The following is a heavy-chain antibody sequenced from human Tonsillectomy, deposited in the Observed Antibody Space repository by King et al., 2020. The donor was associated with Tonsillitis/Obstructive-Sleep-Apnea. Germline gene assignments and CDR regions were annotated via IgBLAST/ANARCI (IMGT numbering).Heavy chain of an antibody. CDR2: INTNTGNP. Sequence: QLVQSGSELKKPGASVKVSCKASGYTFTSYAMNWVRQAPGQGLEWRGWINTNTGNPTYAQGFTGRFVFSLDTSVSTAYLQISSLKAEDTAVYYCARGQVLQYYYYYYMDVWGKGTTVTVSS. J-gene: IGHJ6*03. CDR3: ARGQVLQYYYYYYMDV. D-gene: IGHD4/OR15-4a*01. V-gene: IGHV7-4-1*02. CDR1: GYTFTSYA.